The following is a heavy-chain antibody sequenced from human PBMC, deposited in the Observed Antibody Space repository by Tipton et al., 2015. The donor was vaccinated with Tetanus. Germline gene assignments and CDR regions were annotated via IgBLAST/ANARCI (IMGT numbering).Heavy chain of an antibody. CDR1: GYTFTSYD. D-gene: IGHD3-10*01. CDR3: ARAGTMVRGVILRRLYYFDY. J-gene: IGHJ4*02. CDR2: MNPNSGNT. Sequence: QLVQSGAEVKKPGASVKVSCKASGYTFTSYDINWVRQATGQGLEWMGWMNPNSGNTGYAQKFQGRVTMTRNTSISTAYMELSSLRSEDTAVYYCARAGTMVRGVILRRLYYFDYWGQGTLVTVSS. V-gene: IGHV1-8*01.